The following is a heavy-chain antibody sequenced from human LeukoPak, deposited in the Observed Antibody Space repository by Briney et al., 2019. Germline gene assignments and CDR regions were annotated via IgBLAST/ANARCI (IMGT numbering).Heavy chain of an antibody. CDR2: IKQDGSEK. CDR3: ARVGGPYIFGNYYYGMDV. D-gene: IGHD3-3*02. J-gene: IGHJ6*02. Sequence: GGSLRLSCAASGFTFSSYWMSWVRQAPGKGLKWVANIKQDGSEKYYVDSVKGRFTISRDNAKNSLYLQMNSLRAEDTAVYYCARVGGPYIFGNYYYGMDVWGQGTTVTVSS. CDR1: GFTFSSYW. V-gene: IGHV3-7*03.